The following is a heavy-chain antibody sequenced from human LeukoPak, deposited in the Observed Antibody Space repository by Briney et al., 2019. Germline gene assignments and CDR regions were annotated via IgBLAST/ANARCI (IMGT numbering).Heavy chain of an antibody. V-gene: IGHV3-48*02. J-gene: IGHJ3*01. CDR3: VRDRDYAFDF. Sequence: GGSLRLSCAASGFTVSYYSMNWVRQAPGKGLEWISYSNTDGTISYADSVKGRFTISRDNAENSLYLQMNSLRDEDTAVYFCVRDRDYAFDFWGQGTMVTVSS. CDR1: GFTVSYYS. CDR2: SNTDGTI.